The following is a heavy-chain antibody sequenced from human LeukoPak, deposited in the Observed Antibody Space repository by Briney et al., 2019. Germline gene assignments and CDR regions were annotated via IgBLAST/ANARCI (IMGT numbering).Heavy chain of an antibody. D-gene: IGHD6-13*01. CDR2: IYSGVST. CDR3: ARGPPGIAASVSGG. V-gene: IGHV3-53*01. CDR1: GCTVSNNY. Sequence: GGSLRLSCTASGCTVSNNYMNWVRQAPGKGLEWVSLIYSGVSTQYADSVRGRFTISRDNSKNTLYLQMSSLRAEDTAVYYCARGPPGIAASVSGGWGQGTLVTVSS. J-gene: IGHJ4*02.